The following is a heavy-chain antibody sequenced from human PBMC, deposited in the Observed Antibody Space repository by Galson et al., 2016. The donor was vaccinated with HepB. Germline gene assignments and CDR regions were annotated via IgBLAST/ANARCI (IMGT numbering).Heavy chain of an antibody. CDR3: ARDRLKDFSDAFDI. Sequence: SLRLSCAASGFTFSYYWMNWVRQTPEKGLEWVANIRPYGSETYYLDSVKGRFTISRDNAKNSLYLHMNNLRAEDTAVYFCARDRLKDFSDAFDIWGQGTMVTVSS. D-gene: IGHD3-3*01. CDR2: IRPYGSET. CDR1: GFTFSYYW. J-gene: IGHJ3*02. V-gene: IGHV3-7*01.